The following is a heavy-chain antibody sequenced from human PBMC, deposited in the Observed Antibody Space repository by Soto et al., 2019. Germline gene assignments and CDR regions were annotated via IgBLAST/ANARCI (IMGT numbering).Heavy chain of an antibody. D-gene: IGHD5-18*01. CDR1: GFTFSTYG. J-gene: IGHJ4*02. V-gene: IGHV3-33*01. Sequence: QVQLVESGGGVVQPGKSLRLSCAASGFTFSTYGMHWVRQAPGKGLEWVAVISYDGSNKYHGDSLKGRFTISRDNSKNTLYLQINNLRAEDTAVYYCGRDGALGDTAVVDSWGQGTLVTVSS. CDR3: GRDGALGDTAVVDS. CDR2: ISYDGSNK.